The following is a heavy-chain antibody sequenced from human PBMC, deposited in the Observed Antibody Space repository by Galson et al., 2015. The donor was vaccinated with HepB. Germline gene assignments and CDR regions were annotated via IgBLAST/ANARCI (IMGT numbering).Heavy chain of an antibody. CDR1: GYTFTGHY. J-gene: IGHJ6*03. Sequence: SVKVSCKASGYTFTGHYINWVRQAPGQGLEWMGWINPNSGGTKYAQKFQGRVTMTSDTSINAVYMELSRLTSDDTAVYYCARDRTRVFIGYSMDVWAVGTTVTVSS. V-gene: IGHV1-2*02. D-gene: IGHD1-1*01. CDR2: INPNSGGT. CDR3: ARDRTRVFIGYSMDV.